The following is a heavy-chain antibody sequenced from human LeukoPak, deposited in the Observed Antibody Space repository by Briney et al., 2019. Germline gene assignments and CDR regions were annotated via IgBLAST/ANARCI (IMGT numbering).Heavy chain of an antibody. J-gene: IGHJ4*02. CDR3: AKDIFRKTTAGY. CDR2: ISYDGSDK. Sequence: GGSLRLSCAASGFTFSRNDMHWVRQAPGKGLEWVAVISYDGSDKNYADSVKGRFTISRDNSKNTLYLQMNSLRADDTAVYYCAKDIFRKTTAGYWGQGTLVTVSS. CDR1: GFTFSRND. V-gene: IGHV3-30*18. D-gene: IGHD1-14*01.